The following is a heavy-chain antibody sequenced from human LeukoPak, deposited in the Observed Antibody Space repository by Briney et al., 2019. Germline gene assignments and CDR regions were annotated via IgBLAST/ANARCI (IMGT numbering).Heavy chain of an antibody. CDR2: ISSSGNTI. V-gene: IGHV3-48*03. Sequence: GGSLRLSCAASGFTFSRYEMHCLRQAPEKGLEWVSYISSSGNTIYYAASVKGRFTISRDNAGNSLYLQMNSLRAEDTAGYYCARGRGGSCWGQGTLVTVSS. CDR1: GFTFSRYE. CDR3: ARGRGGSC. J-gene: IGHJ4*02. D-gene: IGHD2-15*01.